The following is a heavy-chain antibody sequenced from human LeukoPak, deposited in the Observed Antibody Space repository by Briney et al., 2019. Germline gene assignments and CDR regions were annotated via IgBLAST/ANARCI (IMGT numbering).Heavy chain of an antibody. CDR2: ISGSGGST. CDR3: AKGVTSSYYYYYGMDV. D-gene: IGHD2-2*01. CDR1: GFTFSSYA. J-gene: IGHJ6*02. V-gene: IGHV3-23*01. Sequence: GGSLKLSCAASGFTFSSYAMSWVRQAPGKGLEWVSAISGSGGSTYYADSVKGRFTISRDNSKNTLYLQMNSLRAEDTAVYYCAKGVTSSYYYYYGMDVWGQGTTVTVSS.